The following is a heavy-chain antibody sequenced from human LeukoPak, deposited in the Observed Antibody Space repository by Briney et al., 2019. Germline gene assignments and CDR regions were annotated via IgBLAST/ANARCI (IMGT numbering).Heavy chain of an antibody. J-gene: IGHJ3*02. CDR2: ISSSSSYI. D-gene: IGHD6-13*01. CDR3: ARDRYGSWYAFDI. V-gene: IGHV3-21*01. Sequence: GGSLRLSCAASGFTFSSYSMNWVRQAPGKGLEWVSSISSSSSYIYYADSVKGRFTISRDNAKNSLYLQMNSLRAEDTAVYYCARDRYGSWYAFDIWGQGTTVTVSS. CDR1: GFTFSSYS.